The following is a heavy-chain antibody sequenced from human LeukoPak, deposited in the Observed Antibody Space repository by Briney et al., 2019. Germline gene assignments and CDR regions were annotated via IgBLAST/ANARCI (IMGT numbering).Heavy chain of an antibody. CDR3: ARADITGTLDY. CDR1: GGSISSYY. CDR2: IYYSGST. V-gene: IGHV4-59*01. J-gene: IGHJ4*02. Sequence: SETLSLTCTVSGGSISSYYWSWIRQPPGKGPEWIGYIYYSGSTNYNPSLKSRVTISVDTSKNQFSLKLSSVTAADTAVYYCARADITGTLDYWGQGTLVTVSS. D-gene: IGHD1-7*01.